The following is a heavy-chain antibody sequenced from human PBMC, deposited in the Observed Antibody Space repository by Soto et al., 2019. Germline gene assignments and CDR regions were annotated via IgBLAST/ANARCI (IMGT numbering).Heavy chain of an antibody. D-gene: IGHD3-3*01. CDR2: ISYDGSNK. CDR1: GFTFSSYG. V-gene: IGHV3-30*18. CDR3: AKDLEEWLLMYYFDY. J-gene: IGHJ4*02. Sequence: TGGSLRLSCAAPGFTFSSYGMHWVRQAPGKGLEWVAVISYDGSNKYYADSVKGRFTISRDNSKNTLYLQMNSLRAEDTAVYYCAKDLEEWLLMYYFDYWGQGTLVTVSS.